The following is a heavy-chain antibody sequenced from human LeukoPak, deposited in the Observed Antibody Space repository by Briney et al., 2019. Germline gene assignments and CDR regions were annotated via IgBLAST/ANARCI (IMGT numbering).Heavy chain of an antibody. CDR3: ARASAFLEFYYFDY. CDR2: MSAYNGNT. CDR1: GYTFTSYG. Sequence: ASVKVSCKASGYTFTSYGISWVRQAPGQGLEWMGWMSAYNGNTNYAQKHQGRVTMTTDTSTSTAYMELRSLRSDDTAVYYCARASAFLEFYYFDYWGQGTLVTVSP. V-gene: IGHV1-18*01. J-gene: IGHJ4*02. D-gene: IGHD3-3*02.